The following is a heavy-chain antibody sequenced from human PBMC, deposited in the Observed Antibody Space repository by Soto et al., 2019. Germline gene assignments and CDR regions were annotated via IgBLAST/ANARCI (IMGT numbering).Heavy chain of an antibody. CDR1: GFTFSSCA. J-gene: IGHJ3*02. CDR2: IIDSGGST. D-gene: IGHD1-26*01. V-gene: IGHV3-23*01. Sequence: GGSLGLSCAASGFTFSSCAMGWVRQAPGKGLEWVSDIIDSGGSTYYADSVKGRFSISRDNSKNTLYLQMNSLRAEDTAVYYCTKDVRYSGSDGAFDIWGQGTMVTVSS. CDR3: TKDVRYSGSDGAFDI.